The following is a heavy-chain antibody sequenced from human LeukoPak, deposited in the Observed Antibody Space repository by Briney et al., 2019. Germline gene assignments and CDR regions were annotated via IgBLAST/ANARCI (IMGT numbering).Heavy chain of an antibody. CDR3: AKGKRYPDY. D-gene: IGHD1-1*01. Sequence: GGSLRLSCVVSGFTFSESWMSWVRRAPGKGLGWVASLNLDGSDKYYVDSVKGRFTISRDNAKNSLYLQMDSLRVEDTAVYYCAKGKRYPDYWGQGTLVTVSS. CDR1: GFTFSESW. J-gene: IGHJ4*02. V-gene: IGHV3-7*03. CDR2: LNLDGSDK.